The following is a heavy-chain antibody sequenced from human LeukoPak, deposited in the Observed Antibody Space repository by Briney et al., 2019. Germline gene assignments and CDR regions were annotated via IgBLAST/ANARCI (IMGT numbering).Heavy chain of an antibody. CDR2: ISGSGGST. V-gene: IGHV3-23*01. CDR1: GFTFSSYA. D-gene: IGHD3-22*01. CDR3: AKGTTMIVVVITSYYYYGMDV. J-gene: IGHJ6*02. Sequence: GGSLRLSCAASGFTFSSYAMSWVRQAPGKGLEWVSAISGSGGSTYYADSVRGRFTISRDNSKNTLYLQMNSLRAEDTAVYYCAKGTTMIVVVITSYYYYGMDVWGQGTTVTVSS.